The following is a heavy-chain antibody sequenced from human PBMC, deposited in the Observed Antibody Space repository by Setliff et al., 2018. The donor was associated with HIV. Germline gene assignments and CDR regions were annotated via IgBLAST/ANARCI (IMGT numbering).Heavy chain of an antibody. Sequence: GESLKISCKGTGYSFNTYWIGWVRQMPGKGLEWMGIMYPGDSDHRYSPSFQGQVTISADKSIRTDYLQWSSLKASDTAMYYCALGYYYGSGSSGVFDIWGQGTMVTVSS. J-gene: IGHJ3*02. CDR3: ALGYYYGSGSSGVFDI. D-gene: IGHD3-10*01. CDR1: GYSFNTYW. CDR2: MYPGDSDH. V-gene: IGHV5-51*01.